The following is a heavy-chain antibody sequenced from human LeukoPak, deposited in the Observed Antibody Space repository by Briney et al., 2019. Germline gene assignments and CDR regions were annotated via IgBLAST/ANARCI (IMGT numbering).Heavy chain of an antibody. V-gene: IGHV1-69*13. CDR3: ARDLERYSYLLTDADYYGMDV. D-gene: IGHD5-18*01. Sequence: GASVKVSCKASGGTFSSYAISWVRQAPGQGLEWMGGIIPIFGTANYARKFQGRVTITADESTSTAYMELSSLRSEDTAVYYCARDLERYSYLLTDADYYGMDVWGQGTTVTVSS. CDR2: IIPIFGTA. J-gene: IGHJ6*02. CDR1: GGTFSSYA.